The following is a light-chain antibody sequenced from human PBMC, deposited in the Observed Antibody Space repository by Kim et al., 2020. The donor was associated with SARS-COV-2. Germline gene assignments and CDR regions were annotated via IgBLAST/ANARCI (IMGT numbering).Light chain of an antibody. J-gene: IGKJ3*01. Sequence: AAVGDRSTITCRASQGISNYLAWYQQRPGKAPTLLIYAASTLQTGAPSRFSGSGSGTDFTLTISSLQSEDVATYYCQKYDSVPLTFGPGTKVDIK. V-gene: IGKV1-27*01. CDR3: QKYDSVPLT. CDR2: AAS. CDR1: QGISNY.